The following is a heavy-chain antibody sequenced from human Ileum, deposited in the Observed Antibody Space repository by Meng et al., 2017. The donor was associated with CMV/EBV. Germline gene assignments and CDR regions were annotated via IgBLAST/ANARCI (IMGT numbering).Heavy chain of an antibody. CDR2: INHSGRT. V-gene: IGHV4-34*01. Sequence: YDGSFSDYFWAWIRQPPGKGLEWIGEINHSGRTNYNPSLKSRVTISVDTSKNQFSLELSSVTAADTAVYYCARGQRITLVRGGRFDPWGQGTLVTVSS. CDR1: DGSFSDYF. J-gene: IGHJ5*02. D-gene: IGHD3-10*01. CDR3: ARGQRITLVRGGRFDP.